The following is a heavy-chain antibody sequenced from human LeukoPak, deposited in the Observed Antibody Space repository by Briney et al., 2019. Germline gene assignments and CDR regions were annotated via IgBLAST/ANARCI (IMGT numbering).Heavy chain of an antibody. D-gene: IGHD1-26*01. CDR2: ISGSGGTT. V-gene: IGHV3-23*01. CDR1: GFTFSSHA. CDR3: AKDRAYSGSYLDY. Sequence: PGGSLRLSCVTSGFTFSSHAMSWVRQAPGRGLEWVSAISGSGGTTYYADSVKGRFTISRDNSKNTLYLQMNSLRAEDTAVYYCAKDRAYSGSYLDYWGQGTLVTVSS. J-gene: IGHJ4*02.